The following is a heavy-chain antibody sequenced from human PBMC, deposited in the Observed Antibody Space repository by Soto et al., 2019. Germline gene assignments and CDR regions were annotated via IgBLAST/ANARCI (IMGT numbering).Heavy chain of an antibody. CDR2: MNPNSGNT. V-gene: IGHV1-8*01. J-gene: IGHJ4*02. CDR1: GYTFTSYD. D-gene: IGHD3-3*01. Sequence: QVQLVQSGAEVKKPGASVKVSCKASGYTFTSYDINWVRQATGQGLEWMGWMNPNSGNTGYAQKFQGRVTMTRNTSISTVYMELSRLRSEDTAVYYCASGGTYYDFWSCWDDWGQGALVTVSS. CDR3: ASGGTYYDFWSCWDD.